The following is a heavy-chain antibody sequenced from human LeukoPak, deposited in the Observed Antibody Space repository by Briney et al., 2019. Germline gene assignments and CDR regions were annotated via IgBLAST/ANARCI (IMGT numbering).Heavy chain of an antibody. CDR3: ARERNSGWKADYYYYYGMDV. V-gene: IGHV6-1*01. CDR1: GDSVSSNSAA. CDR2: TYYRSKWYN. Sequence: SQTLSLTCAISGDSVSSNSAAWNWIRQSPSRGLEWLGRTYYRSKWYNDYAVSVKSRITINPDTSKNQFSLQLNSVTPEDTAVYYCARERNSGWKADYYYYYGMDVWGQGTTVTVSS. D-gene: IGHD6-19*01. J-gene: IGHJ6*02.